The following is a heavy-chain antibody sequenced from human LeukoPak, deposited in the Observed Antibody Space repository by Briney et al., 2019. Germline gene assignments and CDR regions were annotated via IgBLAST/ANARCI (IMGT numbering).Heavy chain of an antibody. CDR3: AVIAVAGENDAFDI. CDR2: ISSSSSYI. V-gene: IGHV3-21*01. CDR1: GFTFSSYS. Sequence: GGSLRLSCAASGFTFSSYSMNWVRQAPGKGLEWVSSISSSSSYIYYADSVKGRFTISRDNAKNSLYLQMNSLRAEDTAVYYCAVIAVAGENDAFDIWGQGTMVTVSS. J-gene: IGHJ3*02. D-gene: IGHD6-19*01.